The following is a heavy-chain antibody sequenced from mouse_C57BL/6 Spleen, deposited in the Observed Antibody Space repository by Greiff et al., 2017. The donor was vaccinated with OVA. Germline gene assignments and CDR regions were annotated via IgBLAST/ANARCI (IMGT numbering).Heavy chain of an antibody. Sequence: VQLQQPGAELVMPGASVKLSCKASGYTFTSYWMHWVKQRPGQGLEWIGEIDPSDSYTNYNQKFKGKSTLTVDKSSSTAYMQLSSLTSEDSAVYYCARPYYGYDVYYFDYWGQGTTLTVSS. J-gene: IGHJ2*01. D-gene: IGHD2-9*01. CDR3: ARPYYGYDVYYFDY. CDR2: IDPSDSYT. V-gene: IGHV1-69*01. CDR1: GYTFTSYW.